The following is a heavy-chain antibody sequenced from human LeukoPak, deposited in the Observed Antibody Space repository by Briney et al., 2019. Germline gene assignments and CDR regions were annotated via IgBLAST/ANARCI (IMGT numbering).Heavy chain of an antibody. CDR1: GGSLSSYY. D-gene: IGHD2-2*01. V-gene: IGHV4-59*01. Sequence: PSETLSLTCTVSGGSLSSYYWSWIRQPPGKGLEGMGYIYYSGSTSYNPSLKSRVTISVDTSKNQFSLKLSSVTAADTAVYDCAREFVEGVSSTSCYDHDAYDIWGQGTMVTVSS. CDR3: AREFVEGVSSTSCYDHDAYDI. J-gene: IGHJ3*02. CDR2: IYYSGST.